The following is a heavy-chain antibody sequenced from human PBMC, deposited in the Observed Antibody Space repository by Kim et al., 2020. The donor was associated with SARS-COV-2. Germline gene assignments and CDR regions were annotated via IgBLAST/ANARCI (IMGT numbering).Heavy chain of an antibody. Sequence: GGSLRLSCAASGFTFSSYAMSWVRQAPGKGLEWVSFISGSGDATYYAGSVKGRFTISRDNAKSTVFLQMSSLRGDDTAIYYCSKKVGSSCCTQSTDWGQG. D-gene: IGHD2-15*01. CDR3: SKKVGSSCCTQSTD. J-gene: IGHJ1*01. CDR1: GFTFSSYA. CDR2: ISGSGDAT. V-gene: IGHV3-23*01.